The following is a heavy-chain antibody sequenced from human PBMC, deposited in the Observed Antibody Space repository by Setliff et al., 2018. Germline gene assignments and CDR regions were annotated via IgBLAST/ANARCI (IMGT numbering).Heavy chain of an antibody. CDR3: ARFLDPRDGYQNSPGFDF. J-gene: IGHJ4*02. V-gene: IGHV4-59*01. CDR1: GGSISTFY. Sequence: SETLSLTCTVSGGSISTFYWSWIRQTPEKGLEWIAYIHYSGSTNQNPSLKSRVTISLDTPKNQFSLKLSYMTAADTAVYYCARFLDPRDGYQNSPGFDFWGQGALVTVSS. CDR2: IHYSGST. D-gene: IGHD5-12*01.